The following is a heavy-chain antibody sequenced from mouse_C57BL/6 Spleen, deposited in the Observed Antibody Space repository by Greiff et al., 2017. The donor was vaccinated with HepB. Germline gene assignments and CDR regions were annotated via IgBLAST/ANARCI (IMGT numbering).Heavy chain of an antibody. Sequence: VQLKESGPELVKPGASVKISCKASGYSFTGYYMNWVKQSPEKSLEWIGEINPSTGGTTYNQKFKAKATLTVDKSSSTAYMQLKSLTSEDSAVYYCARVTTVRYYFDYWGQGTTLTVSS. D-gene: IGHD1-1*01. CDR2: INPSTGGT. V-gene: IGHV1-42*01. CDR3: ARVTTVRYYFDY. J-gene: IGHJ2*01. CDR1: GYSFTGYY.